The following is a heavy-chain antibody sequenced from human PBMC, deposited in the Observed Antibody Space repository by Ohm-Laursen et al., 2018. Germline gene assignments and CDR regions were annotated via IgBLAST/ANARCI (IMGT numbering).Heavy chain of an antibody. V-gene: IGHV1-8*01. CDR1: GDAFIGYD. CDR2: MNPDSGRS. CDR3: VRGCLGGSCYTFDY. J-gene: IGHJ4*02. Sequence: ASVKVPCKAYGDAFIGYDINWVRQATGQGLEWMGGMNPDSGRSNYAAKFQGRLTMTRSTSITTAYMELSSLRSEDTAIYYCVRGCLGGSCYTFDYWGQGTLLTVSS. D-gene: IGHD2-15*01.